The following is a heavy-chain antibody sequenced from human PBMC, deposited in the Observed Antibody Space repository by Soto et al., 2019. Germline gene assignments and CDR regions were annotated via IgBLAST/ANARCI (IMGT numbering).Heavy chain of an antibody. J-gene: IGHJ3*02. V-gene: IGHV4-34*01. CDR3: ASLQGYCSGGSCLYDAFDI. Sequence: QVQLQQWGAGLLKPSETLSLTCAVYGGSFSGYYWSWIRQPPGKGLEWIGEINHSGSTNYNPSLNSRVTISVDTSKNQFSLKLSSVTAADTAVYYCASLQGYCSGGSCLYDAFDIWGQGTMVTVSS. CDR1: GGSFSGYY. D-gene: IGHD2-15*01. CDR2: INHSGST.